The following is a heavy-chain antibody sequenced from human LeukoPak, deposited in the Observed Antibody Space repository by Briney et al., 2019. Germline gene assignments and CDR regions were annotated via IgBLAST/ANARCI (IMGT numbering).Heavy chain of an antibody. Sequence: GGSLRLSCAASGFTFSSYGMHWVCQAPGKGLEWVAVISYDGSNKYYADSVKGRFTISRDNSKNTLYLQMNSLRAEDTAVYYCAKDLSPTSSSWYRVLYYGMDVWGQGTTVTVSS. CDR2: ISYDGSNK. CDR1: GFTFSSYG. D-gene: IGHD6-13*01. J-gene: IGHJ6*02. V-gene: IGHV3-30*18. CDR3: AKDLSPTSSSWYRVLYYGMDV.